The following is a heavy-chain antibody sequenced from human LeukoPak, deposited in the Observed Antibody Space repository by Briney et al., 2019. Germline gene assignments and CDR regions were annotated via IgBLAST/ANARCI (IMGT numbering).Heavy chain of an antibody. V-gene: IGHV3-53*01. CDR3: ASSTMWFREPPWYYGMDV. D-gene: IGHD3-10*01. CDR1: GFTVSSNY. CDR2: IYSGGST. Sequence: GGSLRLSCAASGFTVSSNYMSWVRQAPGKGLEWVSVIYSGGSTYYADSVKGRFTISRDNSKNTLYLQMNSLRAEDTAVYYCASSTMWFREPPWYYGMDVWGQGTTVTVSS. J-gene: IGHJ6*02.